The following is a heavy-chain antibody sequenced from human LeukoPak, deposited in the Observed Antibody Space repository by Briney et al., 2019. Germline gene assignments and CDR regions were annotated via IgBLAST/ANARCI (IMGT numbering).Heavy chain of an antibody. V-gene: IGHV4-39*07. CDR1: GGSISSSSYY. J-gene: IGHJ5*02. CDR3: ARDPPGGGTKA. D-gene: IGHD1-7*01. CDR2: IYYSGST. Sequence: PSETLSLTCTVSGGSISSSSYYWGWIRQPPGKGLEWIGSIYYSGSTYYNPSLKSRVTISVDTSKNQFSLKLSSVTAADTAVYYCARDPPGGGTKAWGQGTLVTVSS.